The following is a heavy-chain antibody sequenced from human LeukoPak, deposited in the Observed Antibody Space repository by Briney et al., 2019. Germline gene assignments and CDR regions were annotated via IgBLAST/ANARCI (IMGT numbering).Heavy chain of an antibody. J-gene: IGHJ3*02. V-gene: IGHV3-21*01. CDR3: ARVDAFDI. CDR1: GFTFSSYS. Sequence: PGGSLRLSCAASGFTFSSYSMNWVRQAPGKGLEWVSSISGQSKYIYYADSVRGRFAISRDNAKNSLYLQMNSLKAEDTAVYYCARVDAFDIWGQGTMVTVSS. CDR2: ISGQSKYI.